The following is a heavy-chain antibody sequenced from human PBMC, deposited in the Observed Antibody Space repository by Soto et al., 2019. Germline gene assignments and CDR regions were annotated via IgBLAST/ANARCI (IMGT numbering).Heavy chain of an antibody. CDR1: GVSISSYY. CDR2: IYYSGST. J-gene: IGHJ6*02. CDR3: ARERGGDYVWGSYRNYYGMDV. Sequence: SETLCLTYPVSGVSISSYYGSWIRPPPGKGLEWIGYIYYSGSTNYNPSLKSRVTISVDTSKNQFSLKLSSVTAADTAVYYCARERGGDYVWGSYRNYYGMDVWGQGTTVTVSS. V-gene: IGHV4-59*01. D-gene: IGHD3-16*02.